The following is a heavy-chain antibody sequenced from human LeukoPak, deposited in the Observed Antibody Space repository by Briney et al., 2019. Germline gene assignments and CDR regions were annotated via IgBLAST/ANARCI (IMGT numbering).Heavy chain of an antibody. D-gene: IGHD1-26*01. J-gene: IGHJ4*02. V-gene: IGHV3-9*03. Sequence: GGSLRLPCAASGFTFDDYAMHWVRQAPGKGLEWVSGISWNSGSIGYADSVKGRFTISRDSAENSLYLQMNSLRAEDMALYYCAKESSGSYQALDYWGRGTLVTVSS. CDR1: GFTFDDYA. CDR3: AKESSGSYQALDY. CDR2: ISWNSGSI.